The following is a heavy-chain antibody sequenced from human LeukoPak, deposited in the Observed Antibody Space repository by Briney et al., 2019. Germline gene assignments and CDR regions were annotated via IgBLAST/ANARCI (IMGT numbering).Heavy chain of an antibody. J-gene: IGHJ5*02. V-gene: IGHV4-59*01. D-gene: IGHD2-21*02. CDR1: GGSISSYY. Sequence: SETLSLTCTVSGGSISSYYWSWIRQPPGKGLEWIGYIYYSGSTNYNPSLKSRVTISVDTSKNQSSLKLSSVTAADTAVYYCAAYTYCGGDCYSSWFDPWGQGTLVTVSS. CDR2: IYYSGST. CDR3: AAYTYCGGDCYSSWFDP.